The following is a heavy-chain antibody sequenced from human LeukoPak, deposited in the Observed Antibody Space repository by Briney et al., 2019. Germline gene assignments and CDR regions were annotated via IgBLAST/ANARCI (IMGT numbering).Heavy chain of an antibody. V-gene: IGHV1-8*03. CDR1: GYTFTSYD. CDR2: MNPNSGNT. CDR3: ARGLASGYYGYYYMDV. J-gene: IGHJ6*03. Sequence: ASVKVSCKASGYTFTSYDINWVRQATGQGLEWMGWMNPNSGNTGYAQKFQGRVTITRNTSISTAYMELSSLRSEDTAVYYCARGLASGYYGYYYMDVWGKGTTVTVSS. D-gene: IGHD3-10*01.